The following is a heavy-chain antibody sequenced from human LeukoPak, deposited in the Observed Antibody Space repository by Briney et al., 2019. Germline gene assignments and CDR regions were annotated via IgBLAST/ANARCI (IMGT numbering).Heavy chain of an antibody. Sequence: SSVKVSCRASGGTFSSYAISWVRQAPGQGLEWMGGIIPIFGTANYAQKFQGRVTITTDESTSTAYMELSSLRSEDTAVYYCARASLSAGNFDYWGQGTLVSVSS. D-gene: IGHD6-13*01. V-gene: IGHV1-69*05. CDR2: IIPIFGTA. J-gene: IGHJ4*02. CDR1: GGTFSSYA. CDR3: ARASLSAGNFDY.